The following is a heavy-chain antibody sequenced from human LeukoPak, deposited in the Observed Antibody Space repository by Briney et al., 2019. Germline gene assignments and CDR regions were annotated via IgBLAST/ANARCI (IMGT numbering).Heavy chain of an antibody. CDR1: GFTFSSYS. J-gene: IGHJ3*02. D-gene: IGHD6-19*01. V-gene: IGHV3-48*04. CDR2: ISSSSSTI. Sequence: PGGSLRLSCAASGFTFSSYSMNWVRQAPGKGLEWVSYISSSSSTIYYADSVKGRFTISRDNAKNSLYLQMNSLRAEDTAVYYCAREGRSGWFINGIDAFDIWGQGTMVTVSA. CDR3: AREGRSGWFINGIDAFDI.